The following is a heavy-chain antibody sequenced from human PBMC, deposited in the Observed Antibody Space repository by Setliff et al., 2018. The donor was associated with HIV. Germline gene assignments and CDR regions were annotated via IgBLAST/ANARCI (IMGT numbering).Heavy chain of an antibody. J-gene: IGHJ4*02. CDR3: ARDTSSSY. D-gene: IGHD2-2*01. Sequence: ASVKVSCKASGYSFSDYYIHGVRQAPGHGFQWMGWISPKYGGTNYAQNFQGRVTMTRDTSISTAYMELSSLGSADTAVYFCARDTSSSYWGQGTPVTVSS. CDR2: ISPKYGGT. V-gene: IGHV1-2*02. CDR1: GYSFSDYY.